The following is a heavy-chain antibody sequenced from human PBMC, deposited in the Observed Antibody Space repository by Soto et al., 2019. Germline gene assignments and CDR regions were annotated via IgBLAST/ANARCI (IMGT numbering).Heavy chain of an antibody. CDR1: GFTFSNHY. CDR3: GRDPELWDENVATRPSIYYYGMDV. Sequence: QMQLVESGGGLVEPGGSLRLSCEASGFTFSNHYMSWIRQAPGKGLEWVSYISRSGSTIYYADSVRGRFTISRDNSKNSLYLQMDSLIAEETAMYYCGRDPELWDENVATRPSIYYYGMDVWGQGTTVTVSS. CDR2: ISRSGSTI. D-gene: IGHD5-18*01. V-gene: IGHV3-11*01. J-gene: IGHJ6*02.